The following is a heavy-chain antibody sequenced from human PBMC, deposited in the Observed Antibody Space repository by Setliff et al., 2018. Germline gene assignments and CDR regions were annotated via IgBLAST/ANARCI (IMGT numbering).Heavy chain of an antibody. CDR2: INPNSGGT. D-gene: IGHD3-3*01. CDR3: ARGRDFWSGYLVY. CDR1: GYTFTGYY. J-gene: IGHJ4*02. Sequence: RASVKVSCKASGYTFTGYYMHWVRQAPVQGLEWMGWINPNSGGTNYAQKFQGWVTMTRDTSISTAYMELSRLRSDDTAVYYCARGRDFWSGYLVYWGQGTLVTVS. V-gene: IGHV1-2*04.